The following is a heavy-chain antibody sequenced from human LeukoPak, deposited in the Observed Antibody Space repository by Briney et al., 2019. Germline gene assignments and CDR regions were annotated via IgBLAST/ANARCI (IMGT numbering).Heavy chain of an antibody. V-gene: IGHV6-1*01. J-gene: IGHJ4*02. D-gene: IGHD6-19*01. CDR1: GDSVSSNSAA. Sequence: SQTLSLTCAISGDSVSSNSAAWNWIRQSPSRGLEWLGRTYYRSKWYNDYAVSVKSRITINPDTSKNQFSLQLNSVTPEDTAVYYCARALSSYSSGWYEFDYWGQGTLVTVSS. CDR2: TYYRSKWYN. CDR3: ARALSSYSSGWYEFDY.